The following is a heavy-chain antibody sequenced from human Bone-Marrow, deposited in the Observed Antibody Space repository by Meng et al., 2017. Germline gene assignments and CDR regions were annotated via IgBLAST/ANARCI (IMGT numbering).Heavy chain of an antibody. D-gene: IGHD3-9*01. V-gene: IGHV5-51*01. Sequence: GESPKISCKGSGYSLYGYWIARVRQMPGKGLEWMGIMYPDDSQTRYSPSFQGQVTISADKSISTAYLQWSSLKVSDTAIYYCARFGGSSLTKSWFDLWGQGTLVTVSS. CDR3: ARFGGSSLTKSWFDL. J-gene: IGHJ5*02. CDR2: MYPDDSQT. CDR1: GYSLYGYW.